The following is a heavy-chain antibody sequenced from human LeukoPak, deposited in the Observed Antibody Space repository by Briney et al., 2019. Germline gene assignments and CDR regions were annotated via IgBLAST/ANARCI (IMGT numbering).Heavy chain of an antibody. CDR3: TTPGELSLFDY. Sequence: GGSLRLSCAASGFTFSSYAMSWVRQAPGKGLEWVGRIKSKTDGGTTDYAAPVKGRFTISRDDSKNTLYLQMNSLKTEDTAVYYCTTPGELSLFDYWGQGTLVTVSS. J-gene: IGHJ4*02. CDR1: GFTFSSYA. D-gene: IGHD3-16*02. V-gene: IGHV3-15*01. CDR2: IKSKTDGGTT.